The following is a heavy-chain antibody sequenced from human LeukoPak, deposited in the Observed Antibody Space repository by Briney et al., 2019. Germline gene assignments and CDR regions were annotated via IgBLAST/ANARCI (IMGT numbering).Heavy chain of an antibody. CDR1: GDSLSSYY. CDR3: ARDVVITFGGAADY. D-gene: IGHD3-16*01. J-gene: IGHJ4*02. V-gene: IGHV4-59*01. CDR2: IYYSGST. Sequence: AETLSLTCTVSGDSLSSYYWSWIRQPPGKGLEWIGYIYYSGSTNYNPSLKSRVTISVDTSKNQFSLKLSSVTAADTAVYYCARDVVITFGGAADYWGPGTLVTVSS.